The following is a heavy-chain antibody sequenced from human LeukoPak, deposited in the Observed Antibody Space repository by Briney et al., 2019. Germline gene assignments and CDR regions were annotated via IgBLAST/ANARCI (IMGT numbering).Heavy chain of an antibody. Sequence: ASVKVPCKVSGYTLTELSMHWVRQAPGKGLEWMGGFDPEDGETIYAQKFQGRVTMTEDTSTDTAYMELSSLRSEDTAVYYCATDLGYSYGTSDYWGQGTLVTVSS. D-gene: IGHD5-18*01. CDR2: FDPEDGET. V-gene: IGHV1-24*01. CDR3: ATDLGYSYGTSDY. J-gene: IGHJ4*02. CDR1: GYTLTELS.